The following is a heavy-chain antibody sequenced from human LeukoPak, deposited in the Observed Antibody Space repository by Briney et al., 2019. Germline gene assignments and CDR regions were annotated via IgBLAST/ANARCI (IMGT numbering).Heavy chain of an antibody. D-gene: IGHD6-19*01. CDR2: ISAYNGNT. Sequence: GASVKVSCKASGYTSTSYGISWVRQAPGQGLEWMGWISAYNGNTNYAQKLQGRVTMTTDTSTSTAYMELRSLRSDDTAVYYCARVLPIAVAGIYFDYWGQGTLVTVSS. CDR3: ARVLPIAVAGIYFDY. J-gene: IGHJ4*02. V-gene: IGHV1-18*01. CDR1: GYTSTSYG.